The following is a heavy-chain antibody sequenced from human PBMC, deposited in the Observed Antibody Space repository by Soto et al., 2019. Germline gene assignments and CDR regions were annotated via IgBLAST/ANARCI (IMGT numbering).Heavy chain of an antibody. D-gene: IGHD2-2*01. CDR1: GGSFSGYY. Sequence: QVQLQQWGAGLLKPSETLSLTCAVYGGSFSGYYWSWIRQPPGKGLEWIGEINHSGSTNYNPSLKSRVTISVDTSKNQFSLKLSSVTAADTAVYYCARRRTTRYCSSTSCYWFDPWGQGTLVTVSS. CDR3: ARRRTTRYCSSTSCYWFDP. CDR2: INHSGST. J-gene: IGHJ5*02. V-gene: IGHV4-34*01.